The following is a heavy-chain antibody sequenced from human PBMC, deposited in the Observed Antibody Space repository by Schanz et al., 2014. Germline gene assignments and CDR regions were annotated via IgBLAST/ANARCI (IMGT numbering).Heavy chain of an antibody. CDR3: ARDTTWRLDL. D-gene: IGHD1-1*01. J-gene: IGHJ2*01. V-gene: IGHV4-61*02. CDR2: VFPNGIT. Sequence: QVQLQESGPGLVKPSQTLSLTCTVSGGSIRSGTYYWSWIRQPAGKALEWVGRVFPNGITNYNPSQKSRVTISLDTSKTQSSRPLTSLTAADTAVYYCARDTTWRLDLWGRGTLVTVSS. CDR1: GGSIRSGTYY.